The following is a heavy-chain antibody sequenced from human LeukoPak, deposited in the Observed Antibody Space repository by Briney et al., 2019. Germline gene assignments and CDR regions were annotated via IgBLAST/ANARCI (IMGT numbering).Heavy chain of an antibody. CDR1: GYTFTGYY. Sequence: GASVKVSCKASGYTFTGYYMHRVRQAPGQGLEWMGWINPNSGGTNYAQKFQGRVTMTRDTSISTAYMELSRLRSDDTAVYYCARAFGSGRFLEWFDYWGQGTLVTVSS. CDR3: ARAFGSGRFLEWFDY. V-gene: IGHV1-2*02. CDR2: INPNSGGT. J-gene: IGHJ4*02. D-gene: IGHD3-3*01.